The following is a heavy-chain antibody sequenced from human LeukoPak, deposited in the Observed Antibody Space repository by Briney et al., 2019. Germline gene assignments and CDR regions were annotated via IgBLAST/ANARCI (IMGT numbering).Heavy chain of an antibody. Sequence: GGSLRLSCVGTGFTFNNYWMNWVRQAPGKGLEWVANIKEDESEIYYVDSMQGRFTISRDNTKNSVYLQMNSLRAEDTAVYYCARAPPEFDPWGQGTLVTISS. V-gene: IGHV3-7*01. CDR3: ARAPPEFDP. CDR2: IKEDESEI. CDR1: GFTFNNYW. J-gene: IGHJ5*02.